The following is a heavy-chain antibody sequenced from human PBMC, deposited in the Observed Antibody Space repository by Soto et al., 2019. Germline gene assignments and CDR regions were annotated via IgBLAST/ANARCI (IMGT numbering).Heavy chain of an antibody. V-gene: IGHV4-59*01. Sequence: SETLSLTCTVSGGSIHSYYWTWIRQPPGKALEWIGYSHHSGSTNYNSALESRVTMSVDTSRNQFSLKLNSVTAADTAVYFCAPGSRSSPSDAFDVWGQGTMVTVS. CDR3: APGSRSSPSDAFDV. J-gene: IGHJ3*01. D-gene: IGHD2-15*01. CDR1: GGSIHSYY. CDR2: SHHSGST.